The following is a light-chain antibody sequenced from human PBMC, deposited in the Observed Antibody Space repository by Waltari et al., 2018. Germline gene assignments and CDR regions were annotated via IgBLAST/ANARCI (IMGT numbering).Light chain of an antibody. V-gene: IGKV4-1*01. CDR3: QQYYTAPYS. J-gene: IGKJ2*03. CDR1: QSVFYNSNNKNY. Sequence: DIVMTQSPDSLAVSLGERATINCKSSQSVFYNSNNKNYLAWYQQKAGQPPKLLIYWASSRESGVPDRFSGSVSGTDFTLTISSLQAEDVPVYYCQQYYTAPYSFGQGTKLEIK. CDR2: WAS.